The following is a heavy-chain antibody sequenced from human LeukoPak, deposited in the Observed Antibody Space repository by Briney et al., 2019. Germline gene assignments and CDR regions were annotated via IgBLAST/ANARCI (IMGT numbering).Heavy chain of an antibody. CDR2: ISASGDNT. J-gene: IGHJ3*02. V-gene: IGHV3-23*01. CDR3: ARDPTYYYDSSGIKDAFDI. CDR1: GFTFSSFA. Sequence: GGSLRLSCAASGFTFSSFAMSWVRQAPGKGLEWVSGISASGDNTYYADSVKGRFTISRDNSKNTLYLQMNSLRAEDTAVYYCARDPTYYYDSSGIKDAFDIWGQGTMVTVSS. D-gene: IGHD3-22*01.